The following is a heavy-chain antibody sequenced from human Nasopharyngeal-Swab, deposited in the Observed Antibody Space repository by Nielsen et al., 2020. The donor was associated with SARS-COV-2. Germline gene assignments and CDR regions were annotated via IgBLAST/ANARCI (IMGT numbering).Heavy chain of an antibody. CDR2: IYYRGNT. J-gene: IGHJ3*01. CDR1: GASISSYY. V-gene: IGHV4-59*13. CDR3: AREMPLGITGPTSD. Sequence: SETLSLTCTVSGASISSYYWSWIRQPPGKGLEWIGYIYYRGNTNYNPSLKSRVTMSEDTSKNQFSLKLSSVTAADTAVYYCAREMPLGITGPTSDWGQGTMVTVSS. D-gene: IGHD1-20*01.